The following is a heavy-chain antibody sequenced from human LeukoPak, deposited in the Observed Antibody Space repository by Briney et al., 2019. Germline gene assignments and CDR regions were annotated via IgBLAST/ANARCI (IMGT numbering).Heavy chain of an antibody. CDR2: ISWNSGSI. Sequence: PGGSLRLSCAASGFTFDDYAMHWVRQAPGKGLEWVSGISWNSGSIGYADSVKGRFTISRDNAKNSLYLQMISLRAEDTALYYCAKVEGYGSGSSFDYWGQGTLVTVSS. CDR1: GFTFDDYA. CDR3: AKVEGYGSGSSFDY. D-gene: IGHD3-10*01. J-gene: IGHJ4*02. V-gene: IGHV3-9*01.